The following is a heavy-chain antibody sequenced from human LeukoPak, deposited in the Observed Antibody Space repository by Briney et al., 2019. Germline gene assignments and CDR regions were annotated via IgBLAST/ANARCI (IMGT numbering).Heavy chain of an antibody. D-gene: IGHD5-18*01. Sequence: PGRSLRLSCAASGFTFSSYGMHWVRQAPGKGLEWVAVIWYDGSNKYYADSVKGRFTISRDNSKNTLYLQMNSLRAEDTAVYYCAKVGGYSYGSQYYFDYWGQGTLVTVSS. V-gene: IGHV3-33*06. J-gene: IGHJ4*02. CDR1: GFTFSSYG. CDR3: AKVGGYSYGSQYYFDY. CDR2: IWYDGSNK.